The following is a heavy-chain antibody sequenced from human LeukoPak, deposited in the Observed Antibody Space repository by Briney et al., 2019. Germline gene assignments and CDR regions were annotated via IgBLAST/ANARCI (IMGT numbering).Heavy chain of an antibody. CDR1: GGSISSSSYY. J-gene: IGHJ4*02. Sequence: SETLSLTCTVSGGSISSSSYYWGWIRQPPGKGLEWIGSIYYSGSTYYNPSLKSRVTISVDTSKNQFSLKLSSVTAADTAVYYCAMVYYYDSSGYYYSDYWGQGTLVTVSS. D-gene: IGHD3-22*01. CDR2: IYYSGST. CDR3: AMVYYYDSSGYYYSDY. V-gene: IGHV4-39*07.